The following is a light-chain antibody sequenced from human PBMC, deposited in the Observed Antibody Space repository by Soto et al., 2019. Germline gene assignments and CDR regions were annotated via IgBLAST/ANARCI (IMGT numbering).Light chain of an antibody. CDR1: QGISNY. Sequence: DIQMTQSPSSLSASVGDRVTITCRASQGISNYLAWYQQKPGKVPKLLIYTASTLQSGVPSRFSGSGSGTDFTLTISSLQPEDVETYYCQNYNSAPFAFGPGTTVDIK. CDR3: QNYNSAPFA. V-gene: IGKV1-27*01. CDR2: TAS. J-gene: IGKJ3*01.